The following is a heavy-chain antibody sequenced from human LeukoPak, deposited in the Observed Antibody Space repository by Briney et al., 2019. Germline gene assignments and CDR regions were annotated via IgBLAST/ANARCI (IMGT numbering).Heavy chain of an antibody. CDR3: AKVATAGNHYWYFDL. V-gene: IGHV3-9*03. Sequence: GGSLRLSCAASGFTFDDYAMHWVRQAPGKGLEWVSGISWNSGSIGYADSVKGRFTISRDNAKNSLYLQMNSLRAEDMALYYCAKVATAGNHYWYFDLWGRGTLVTVSS. CDR2: ISWNSGSI. J-gene: IGHJ2*01. CDR1: GFTFDDYA. D-gene: IGHD6-13*01.